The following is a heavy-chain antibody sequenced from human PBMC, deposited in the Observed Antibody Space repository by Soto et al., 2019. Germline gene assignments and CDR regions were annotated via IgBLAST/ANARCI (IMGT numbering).Heavy chain of an antibody. D-gene: IGHD2-15*01. CDR2: TYYRSKWYN. V-gene: IGHV6-1*01. CDR3: ASSLGYCSGGSCWYFDY. J-gene: IGHJ4*02. CDR1: GDSVSSNSAA. Sequence: PSQTLSLTCAISGDSVSSNSAAWNWIRQSPSRCLEWLGRTYYRSKWYNDYAVSVKSRITINPDTSKNQFSLQLNSVTPEDTAVYYCASSLGYCSGGSCWYFDYWGQGTLVTVS.